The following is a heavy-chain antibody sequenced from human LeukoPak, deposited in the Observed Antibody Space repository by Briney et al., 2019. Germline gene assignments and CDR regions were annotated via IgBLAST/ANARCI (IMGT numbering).Heavy chain of an antibody. J-gene: IGHJ4*02. CDR3: ARVQTDRDY. V-gene: IGHV4-4*02. D-gene: IGHD2-21*02. CDR2: ISHSGST. Sequence: SETLSLTCPVSGGSISSSYWWTWVRQPPGKGLEWIGEISHSGSTNSNPSLKSRVTISVDKSKNQFSLEVNSVTAADTAVYYCARVQTDRDYWGQGTLVTVSS. CDR1: GGSISSSYW.